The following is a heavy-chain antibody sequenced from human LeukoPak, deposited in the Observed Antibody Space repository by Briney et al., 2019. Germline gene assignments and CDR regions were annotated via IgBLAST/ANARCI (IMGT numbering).Heavy chain of an antibody. V-gene: IGHV3-23*01. CDR3: ATNYYDSSGYYPDFDY. CDR2: ISGSGRNT. D-gene: IGHD3-22*01. CDR1: GFTFSSHA. J-gene: IGHJ4*02. Sequence: PGGSLRLSCAASGFTFSSHAMSWVRQAPVKGLEWVSAISGSGRNTYYADSVKGRFTISRDNSNNTLYLQMNSLRAEDTAVYYCATNYYDSSGYYPDFDYWGQGALVTVSS.